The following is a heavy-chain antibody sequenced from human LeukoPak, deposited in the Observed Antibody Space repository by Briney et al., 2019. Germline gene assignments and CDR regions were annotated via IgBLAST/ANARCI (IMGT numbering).Heavy chain of an antibody. CDR1: GYSFSGHY. CDR2: INPNSAAS. Sequence: GASVKVSCKASGYSFSGHYIHWVRQAPGQGLEWMGQINPNSAASHYAQKFQDRVTMTSDTSINMAYMELSRLRSDDTAVYYCARDRHRGTGGFDYWGQGTLVTVSS. J-gene: IGHJ4*02. D-gene: IGHD2-8*02. CDR3: ARDRHRGTGGFDY. V-gene: IGHV1-2*06.